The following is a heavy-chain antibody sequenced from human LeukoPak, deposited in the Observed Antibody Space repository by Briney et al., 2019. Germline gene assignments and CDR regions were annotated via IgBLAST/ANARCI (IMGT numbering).Heavy chain of an antibody. CDR3: ARDWALAYCGGDCYSFIDY. J-gene: IGHJ4*02. D-gene: IGHD2-21*02. Sequence: GRSLRLSCAASGFTFSSYAVHWVRQAPGKGLEWVAVISYDGSNKYYADSVKGRFTVSRDNSKNTLYLQMNSLRAEDTAVYYCARDWALAYCGGDCYSFIDYWGQGTLVTVSS. CDR2: ISYDGSNK. V-gene: IGHV3-30-3*01. CDR1: GFTFSSYA.